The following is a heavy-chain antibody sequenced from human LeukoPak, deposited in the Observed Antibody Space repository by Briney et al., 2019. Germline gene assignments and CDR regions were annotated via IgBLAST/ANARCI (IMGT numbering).Heavy chain of an antibody. J-gene: IGHJ4*02. CDR1: GGSISSGY. V-gene: IGHV4-59*01. CDR2: IYYSGST. CDR3: ARGGYSYGSPPPFDY. D-gene: IGHD5-18*01. Sequence: PSETLSLTCSVTGGSISSGYWNWIRQPPGKGLEGIGYIYYSGSTKYNPSLKSRVTISVDTSKNQFSLKLSSVTAADTAVYYCARGGYSYGSPPPFDYWGQGTLVTVSS.